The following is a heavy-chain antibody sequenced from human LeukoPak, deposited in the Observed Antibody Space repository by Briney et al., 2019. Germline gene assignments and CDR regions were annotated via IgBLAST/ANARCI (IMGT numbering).Heavy chain of an antibody. V-gene: IGHV3-30*02. CDR1: GFTFSSYA. D-gene: IGHD6-6*01. J-gene: IGHJ6*03. CDR3: ATYSSSRYYYYYMDV. Sequence: GGSLRLSCAASGFTFSSYAMHWVRQAPGKGLEWVAFIRYDRSNKYYADSVKGRFTISRDNSKNTLYLQMNSLRAEDTAVYYCATYSSSRYYYYYMDVWGKGTTVTVSS. CDR2: IRYDRSNK.